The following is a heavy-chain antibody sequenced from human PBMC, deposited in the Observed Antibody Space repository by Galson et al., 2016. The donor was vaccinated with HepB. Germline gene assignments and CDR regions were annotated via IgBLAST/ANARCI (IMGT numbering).Heavy chain of an antibody. CDR2: IWYDGCNK. Sequence: SLRLSCAASGFSFSNYGMYWVRQAPGKGLEWVTVIWYDGCNKYYVDSVKGRFTISRDNSKNTLYLQMNSLSAEDTAVYHCAREAHSSGWYNMDVWGKGTTVTVSS. D-gene: IGHD6-19*01. CDR3: AREAHSSGWYNMDV. CDR1: GFSFSNYG. J-gene: IGHJ6*03. V-gene: IGHV3-33*01.